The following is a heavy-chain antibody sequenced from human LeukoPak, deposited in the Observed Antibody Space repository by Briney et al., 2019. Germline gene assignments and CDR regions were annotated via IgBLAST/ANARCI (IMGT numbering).Heavy chain of an antibody. CDR2: ISSRSSTI. D-gene: IGHD3-10*01. Sequence: QSGGSLRLSCAASGFTFSTYNMNWVRQAPGKGLEWVSFISSRSSTIYYAYSVKGRFTISRDNAKNSLYLQMNSLRVGDTAVYYCARVFDGSGNSHLDYWGQGTLVTVSS. CDR1: GFTFSTYN. J-gene: IGHJ4*02. V-gene: IGHV3-48*01. CDR3: ARVFDGSGNSHLDY.